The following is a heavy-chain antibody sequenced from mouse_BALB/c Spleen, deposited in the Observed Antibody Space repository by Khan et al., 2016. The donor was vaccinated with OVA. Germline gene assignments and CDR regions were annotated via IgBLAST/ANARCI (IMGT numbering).Heavy chain of an antibody. Sequence: QVQLQQPGAELVRPGTSVKLSCKASGYSFTNYWIDWVKQRPGQGLEWIGKIHPASGNTNYNQKFKGKATLTADKSSSIAYMQLSSPTSEDSAGYYCARSSYGNSPYDAMDYWGQGTSVTVSS. J-gene: IGHJ4*01. V-gene: IGHV1-63*01. CDR3: ARSSYGNSPYDAMDY. CDR1: GYSFTNYW. CDR2: IHPASGNT. D-gene: IGHD2-1*01.